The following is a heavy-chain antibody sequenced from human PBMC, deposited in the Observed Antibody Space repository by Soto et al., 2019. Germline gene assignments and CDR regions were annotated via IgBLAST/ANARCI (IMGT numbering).Heavy chain of an antibody. V-gene: IGHV3-23*01. D-gene: IGHD6-6*01. Sequence: EVQLLESGGGLVQPGESLRLSCAASGFTFSSYAMSWVRQAPGKGLERVSVIIGSDDSTYYADSVKGRFTISRDNSKNPLYLQMNSLRAEDTAVYYCAKRSSSSTFDYWGQGPLVPVSS. J-gene: IGHJ4*02. CDR1: GFTFSSYA. CDR3: AKRSSSSTFDY. CDR2: IIGSDDST.